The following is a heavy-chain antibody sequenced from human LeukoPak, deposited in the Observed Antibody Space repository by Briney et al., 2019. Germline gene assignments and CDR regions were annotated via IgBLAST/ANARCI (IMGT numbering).Heavy chain of an antibody. V-gene: IGHV3-74*01. Sequence: GGSLRLSCAASGFTFSSHSMNWVRQAPGKGLVWVSRIASDGSSTTYADSVKGRFTISRDNSKNTLYLQMNSLRAEDTAVYYCAKSIGGSGSFPGSFDYWGQGTLVTVSS. CDR2: IASDGSST. CDR1: GFTFSSHS. J-gene: IGHJ4*02. CDR3: AKSIGGSGSFPGSFDY. D-gene: IGHD3-10*01.